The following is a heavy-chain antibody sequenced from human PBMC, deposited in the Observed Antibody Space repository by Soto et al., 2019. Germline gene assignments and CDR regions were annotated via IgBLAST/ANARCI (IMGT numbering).Heavy chain of an antibody. CDR3: ARLPYYGSGSDNWFDP. Sequence: ESLKLSFKGSGYSFASYWIVWVRQMPGKGLEWMGIIYPGDSDTRYSPSFQGQVTISADKSISTDYLQWSSLKASDTATYYCARLPYYGSGSDNWFDPWGQGTLVTVSS. D-gene: IGHD3-10*01. CDR2: IYPGDSDT. V-gene: IGHV5-51*01. J-gene: IGHJ5*02. CDR1: GYSFASYW.